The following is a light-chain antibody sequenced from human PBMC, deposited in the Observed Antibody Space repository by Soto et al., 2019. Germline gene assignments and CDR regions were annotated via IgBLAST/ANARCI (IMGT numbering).Light chain of an antibody. CDR2: DAS. Sequence: EIVMTQSPATLSVSPGDRATLSCRASQSVDNDLAWYQQKPGQPPRLLIYDASSRATGIPDRFSGSGSGTDFTLTISRLEPEDFAVYYCQQYGSSPMYTFGQGTKVDIK. CDR3: QQYGSSPMYT. CDR1: QSVDND. J-gene: IGKJ2*01. V-gene: IGKV3-20*01.